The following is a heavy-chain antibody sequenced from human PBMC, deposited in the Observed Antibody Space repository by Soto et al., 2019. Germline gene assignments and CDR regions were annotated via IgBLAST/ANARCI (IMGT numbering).Heavy chain of an antibody. CDR3: ARDYYDSSGYYGYYYGMDV. Sequence: EVQLVESGGGLVQPGGSLRLSCAASGFTFSSYDMHWVRQATGKGLEWVSAIGTAGDTYYPGSVKGRFTISRENAKNSLYLQMNSLRDGDTAVYYCARDYYDSSGYYGYYYGMDVWGQGTTVTVSS. V-gene: IGHV3-13*01. CDR1: GFTFSSYD. D-gene: IGHD3-22*01. J-gene: IGHJ6*02. CDR2: IGTAGDT.